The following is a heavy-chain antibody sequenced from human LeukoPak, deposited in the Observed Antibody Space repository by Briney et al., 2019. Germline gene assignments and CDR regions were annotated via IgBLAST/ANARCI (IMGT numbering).Heavy chain of an antibody. D-gene: IGHD6-19*01. CDR2: ISSSGSTI. CDR1: GFTFSSQA. V-gene: IGHV3-11*01. CDR3: ARDGLVFSSGWPSDLNWFDP. J-gene: IGHJ5*02. Sequence: PGASLRLSCAASGFTFSSQAMSWVRQAPGKGLEWVSYISSSGSTIYYADSVKGRFTISRDNAKNSLYLQMNSLRAEDTAVYYCARDGLVFSSGWPSDLNWFDPWGQGTLVTVSS.